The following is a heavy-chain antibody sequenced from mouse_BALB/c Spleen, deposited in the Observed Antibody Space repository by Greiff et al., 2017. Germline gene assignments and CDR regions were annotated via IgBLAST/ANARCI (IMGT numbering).Heavy chain of an antibody. Sequence: VQLQESGAELVKPGASVKLSCKASGYTFTSYWMHWVKQRPGQGLEWIGEIDPSDSYTNYNQKFKGKATLTVDKSSSTAYMQLSSLTSEDSAVYYCARKGEGYWGQGTTLTVSS. CDR1: GYTFTSYW. CDR2: IDPSDSYT. V-gene: IGHV1-69*02. CDR3: ARKGEGY. J-gene: IGHJ2*01.